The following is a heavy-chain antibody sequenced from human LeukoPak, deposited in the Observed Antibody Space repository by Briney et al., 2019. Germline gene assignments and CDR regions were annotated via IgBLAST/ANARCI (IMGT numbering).Heavy chain of an antibody. CDR1: GGSISSGSYY. CDR2: IYTSGST. V-gene: IGHV4-61*02. Sequence: SQTLSLTCTVSGGSISSGSYYWSWIRQPAGKGLEWIGRIYTSGSTTYNPSLKSRVTISVDTSKNQFSLKLSSVSAADTAVYYCARDNYCDTSGYFDYWGQGTLVTVSS. CDR3: ARDNYCDTSGYFDY. D-gene: IGHD3-22*01. J-gene: IGHJ4*02.